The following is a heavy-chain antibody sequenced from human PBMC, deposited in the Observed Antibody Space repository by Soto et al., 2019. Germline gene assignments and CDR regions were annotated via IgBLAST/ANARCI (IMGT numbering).Heavy chain of an antibody. CDR1: GFTFSGFD. V-gene: IGHV3-13*01. CDR2: IGTAGDT. Sequence: GGSLRLSCEASGFTFSGFDMHWFRQPTGKGLEWVSTIGTAGDTYYAVSVKGRFTISRDNAKNSLSLQMNSLRAGDTAVYFCARGQEVGDHFFDAWGQGSPVTVPS. CDR3: ARGQEVGDHFFDA. J-gene: IGHJ4*02. D-gene: IGHD2-21*01.